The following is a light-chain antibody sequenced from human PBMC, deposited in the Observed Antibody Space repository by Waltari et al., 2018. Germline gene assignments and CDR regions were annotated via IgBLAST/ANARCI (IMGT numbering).Light chain of an antibody. V-gene: IGLV2-14*03. CDR3: SSYTTSDTLI. CDR1: SSDLSDYNY. Sequence: QSPLTQPASVSGSPGQSITLSCTATSSDLSDYNYVSWYQHHPGKAPNLLFLDVTTRPSGVSNRCSGSKSDNAASLTISGLQAEDEADYYCSSYTTSDTLIFGGGTKLTVL. CDR2: DVT. J-gene: IGLJ2*01.